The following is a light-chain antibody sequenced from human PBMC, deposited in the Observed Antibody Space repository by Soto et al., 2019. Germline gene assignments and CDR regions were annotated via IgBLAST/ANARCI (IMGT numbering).Light chain of an antibody. CDR3: SSYTSSSTYV. J-gene: IGLJ1*01. V-gene: IGLV2-14*03. CDR2: DVS. Sequence: SALTQPASVSGSSGQSIAISCTGTSSDVGAYNSVSWYQQHPGRAPKLMIHDVSNRPSGVSNRFSGSKSGNTASLTISGLQAEDEADYYCSSYTSSSTYVFGTGTKVTVL. CDR1: SSDVGAYNS.